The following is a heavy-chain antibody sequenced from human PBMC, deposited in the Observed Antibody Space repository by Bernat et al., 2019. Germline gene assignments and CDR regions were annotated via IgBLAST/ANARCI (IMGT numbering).Heavy chain of an antibody. CDR2: ISGDGSST. D-gene: IGHD1-14*01. J-gene: IGHJ6*02. V-gene: IGHV3-43*02. CDR3: AKDMRYNRPFEGMDV. Sequence: EVQLVESGGAVVQPGGSLRLSCATSGFTFDDYAMHWVRQVPGKGLEWVSLISGDGSSTYYADVVKGRFTISRDNSKTSLYLQMNSLRTEDTALFYCAKDMRYNRPFEGMDVWGQGTTVTVSS. CDR1: GFTFDDYA.